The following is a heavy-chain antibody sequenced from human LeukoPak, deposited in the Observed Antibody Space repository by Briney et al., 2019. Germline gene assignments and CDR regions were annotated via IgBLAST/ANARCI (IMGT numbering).Heavy chain of an antibody. D-gene: IGHD6-19*01. V-gene: IGHV3-7*01. J-gene: IGHJ6*03. CDR1: GFTFSSHW. Sequence: GGSLRLSCAASGFTFSSHWMSWVRQAPGKGLEWVVNIKQDGSEKYYVDSVKGRFTISRDNAKNSLYLQMNSLRAEDTAVYYCARESYSSGWYDYYYMDVWGKGTTVTVSS. CDR3: ARESYSSGWYDYYYMDV. CDR2: IKQDGSEK.